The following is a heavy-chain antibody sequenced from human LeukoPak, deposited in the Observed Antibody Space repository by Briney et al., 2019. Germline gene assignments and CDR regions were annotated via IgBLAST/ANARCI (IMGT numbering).Heavy chain of an antibody. Sequence: SETLSVTCTVSGGSVSSGSYYWSWIRQPPGKGLEWIGYIYYSGSTNYNPSLKSRVTISVDTSKNQFSLKLSSVTAADTAVYYCARYYDSSGFGIDYWGQGTLVTVSS. CDR2: IYYSGST. D-gene: IGHD3-22*01. CDR1: GGSVSSGSYY. CDR3: ARYYDSSGFGIDY. J-gene: IGHJ4*02. V-gene: IGHV4-61*01.